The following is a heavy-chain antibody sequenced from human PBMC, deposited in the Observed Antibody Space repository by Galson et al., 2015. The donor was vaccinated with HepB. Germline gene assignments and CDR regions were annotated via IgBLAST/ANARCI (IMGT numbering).Heavy chain of an antibody. CDR2: MNPNSGNT. D-gene: IGHD3-9*01. Sequence: SVKVSCKASGYTFTSYDINWVRQATGQGLEWMGWMNPNSGNTGYAQKFQGRVTMTRNTSISTAYMELSSLRSEDTAVYYCARAGVLGYFDWLQQSPSYYYGMDVWGQGTLVTVSS. CDR1: GYTFTSYD. V-gene: IGHV1-8*01. J-gene: IGHJ6*02. CDR3: ARAGVLGYFDWLQQSPSYYYGMDV.